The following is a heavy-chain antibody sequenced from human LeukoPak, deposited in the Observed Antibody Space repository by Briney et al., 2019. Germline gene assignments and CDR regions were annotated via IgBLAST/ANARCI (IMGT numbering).Heavy chain of an antibody. CDR2: IYYSGST. CDR1: GGSISSSYYY. Sequence: SETLSLTCTVSGGSISSSYYYWGWIRQPPRKGLQWIGSIYYSGSTYYNPSLKSRVTISLDTSKNQFSLKLYSVTAADTAVYYCARGSSLSDWGQGTLVTVSS. J-gene: IGHJ4*02. V-gene: IGHV4-39*07. CDR3: ARGSSLSD. D-gene: IGHD2/OR15-2a*01.